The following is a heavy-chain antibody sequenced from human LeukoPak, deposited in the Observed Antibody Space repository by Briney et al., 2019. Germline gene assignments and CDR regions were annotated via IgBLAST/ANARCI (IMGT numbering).Heavy chain of an antibody. CDR1: GYSVSSGYY. Sequence: PSETLSLTCTVSGYSVSSGYYRDWIRQAPGKGLEWIGSIYRSGNTYYNPSLKSRVTISVDTSKNQFSLRLSSVTAADTAVYYCAREALGGICYFDLWGRGTLVTVSS. V-gene: IGHV4-38-2*02. J-gene: IGHJ2*01. CDR2: IYRSGNT. D-gene: IGHD1-14*01. CDR3: AREALGGICYFDL.